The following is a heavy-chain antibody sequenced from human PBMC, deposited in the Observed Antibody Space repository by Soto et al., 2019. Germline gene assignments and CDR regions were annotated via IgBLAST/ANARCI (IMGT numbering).Heavy chain of an antibody. D-gene: IGHD6-6*01. CDR2: ISWNSGSI. CDR1: GFTFDDYA. Sequence: PGGSLRLSCAASGFTFDDYAMHWVRQAPGKGLEWVSGISWNSGSIGYADSVKGRFTISRDNAKNSLYLQMNSLRAEDTALYYCAKDRISSIAARRGGWFDPWGQGTLVTVSS. V-gene: IGHV3-9*01. CDR3: AKDRISSIAARRGGWFDP. J-gene: IGHJ5*02.